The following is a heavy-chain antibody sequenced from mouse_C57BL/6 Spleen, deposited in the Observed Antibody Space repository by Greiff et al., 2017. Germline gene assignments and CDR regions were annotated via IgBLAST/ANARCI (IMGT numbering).Heavy chain of an antibody. Sequence: VQLQQPGAELVKPGASVKLSCKASGYTFTSYWMHWVKQRPGRGLEWIGRIDPTSGGTKYNEKFKSKATLTVDKASSAAYMQLSSLTSEDSAVYYCARGYYDNVQPGGWGQGTTVTVAS. CDR1: GYTFTSYW. D-gene: IGHD2-4*01. CDR3: ARGYYDNVQPGG. CDR2: IDPTSGGT. V-gene: IGHV1-72*01. J-gene: IGHJ2*01.